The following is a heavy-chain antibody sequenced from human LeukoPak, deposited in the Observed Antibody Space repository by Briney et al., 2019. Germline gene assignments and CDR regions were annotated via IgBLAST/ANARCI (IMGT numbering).Heavy chain of an antibody. J-gene: IGHJ6*04. Sequence: GGSLRLSCAPSGFTFSSYEMNWLRQAPGKGLEWVSYISSSGSPIQYAASVKGQFTISRANAKNSLYLQMNSLRAEDTAVYYCAELGITMIGGVWGKGTTVTISS. CDR2: ISSSGSPI. CDR3: AELGITMIGGV. D-gene: IGHD3-10*02. V-gene: IGHV3-48*03. CDR1: GFTFSSYE.